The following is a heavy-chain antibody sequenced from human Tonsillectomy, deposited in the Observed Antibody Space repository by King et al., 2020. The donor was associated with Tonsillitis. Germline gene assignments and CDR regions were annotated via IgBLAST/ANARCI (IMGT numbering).Heavy chain of an antibody. Sequence: TLKESGPTLVKPTQTLTLTCTFSGFSLSTSGVGVGGIRQPPGKALEWLALIYWNDVKRYSPSLKSRLTIPKDTSKNHVVLTMTNMDPVDTATYYCAHRTDDAYYDFWSGYYEGGWFDPWGQGTLVTVSS. CDR2: IYWNDVK. CDR1: GFSLSTSGVG. D-gene: IGHD3-3*01. V-gene: IGHV2-5*01. J-gene: IGHJ5*02. CDR3: AHRTDDAYYDFWSGYYEGGWFDP.